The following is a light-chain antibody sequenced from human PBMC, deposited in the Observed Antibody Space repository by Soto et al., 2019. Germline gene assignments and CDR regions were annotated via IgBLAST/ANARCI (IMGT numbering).Light chain of an antibody. J-gene: IGKJ4*01. CDR1: QSISSY. CDR3: QQSSITPLT. CDR2: AAS. Sequence: DIQMTQSPSSLSASVGDRVTITCRASQSISSYLNWYQQKPGKAPKLLIYAASSLQSGVPSRFSGSGSGTDFTLTISSLPPEDFATYFCQQSSITPLTFVGVTKVEIK. V-gene: IGKV1-39*01.